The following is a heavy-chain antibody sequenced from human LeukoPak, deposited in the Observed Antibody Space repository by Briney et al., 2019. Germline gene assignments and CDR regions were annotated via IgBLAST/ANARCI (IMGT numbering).Heavy chain of an antibody. J-gene: IGHJ4*02. D-gene: IGHD5-18*01. CDR1: GFTFNSHA. CDR2: ISADSYYT. CDR3: ANFVDTSMGGNDY. V-gene: IGHV3-23*01. Sequence: RWSLRLSCAASGFTFNSHAMSWVRQAPGKGLEWVSAISADSYYTYYADSVQGRFTISRDNSKNTLYLQMNSLRAEDTALYYCANFVDTSMGGNDYWGQGTLVTVSS.